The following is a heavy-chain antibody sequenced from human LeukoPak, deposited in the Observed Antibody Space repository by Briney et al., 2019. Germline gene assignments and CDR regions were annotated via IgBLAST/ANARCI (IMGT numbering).Heavy chain of an antibody. CDR3: ASSPLRSEGYDY. J-gene: IGHJ4*02. V-gene: IGHV1-2*02. D-gene: IGHD5-24*01. CDR2: INPNSGGT. Sequence: ASVKVSCKASGYTFTGYYMQWVRQAPGQGLEWMGWINPNSGGTNYAQKFQGRVTMTRDTSISTAYMELSRLRSDDTAVYYCASSPLRSEGYDYWGQGTLVTVSS. CDR1: GYTFTGYY.